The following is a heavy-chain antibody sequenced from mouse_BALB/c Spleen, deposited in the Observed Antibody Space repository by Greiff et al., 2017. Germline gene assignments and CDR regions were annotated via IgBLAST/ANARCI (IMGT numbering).Heavy chain of an antibody. Sequence: LVKTGASVKISCKASGYSFTGYYMHWVKQSHGKSLEWIGYISCYNGATSYNQKFKGKATFTVDTSSSTAYMQFNSLTSEDSAVYYCAVLGVGYYAMDYWGQGTSVTVSS. D-gene: IGHD3-3*01. V-gene: IGHV1S34*01. CDR1: GYSFTGYY. CDR3: AVLGVGYYAMDY. CDR2: ISCYNGAT. J-gene: IGHJ4*01.